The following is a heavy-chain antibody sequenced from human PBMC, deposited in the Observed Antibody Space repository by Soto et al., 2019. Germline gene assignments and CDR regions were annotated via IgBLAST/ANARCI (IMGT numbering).Heavy chain of an antibody. Sequence: GGSLRLSCAASGFTFSSYSMNWVRQAPGKGLEWVSYISSSSSTIYYADSVKGRFTISRDNAKNSLYLQMNSLRAEDTAVYYCAKDSLGYSGYDWPFDYWGQGTLVTVSS. CDR3: AKDSLGYSGYDWPFDY. V-gene: IGHV3-48*01. D-gene: IGHD5-12*01. CDR1: GFTFSSYS. CDR2: ISSSSSTI. J-gene: IGHJ4*02.